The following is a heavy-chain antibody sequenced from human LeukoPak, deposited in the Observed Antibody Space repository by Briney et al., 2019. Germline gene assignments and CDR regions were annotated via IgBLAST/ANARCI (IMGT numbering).Heavy chain of an antibody. V-gene: IGHV3-9*03. D-gene: IGHD1-26*01. CDR1: GFSFDDYA. J-gene: IGHJ5*02. CDR2: ISWNSGAI. CDR3: ARGNSGSYSQDWFDP. Sequence: SLRLSCAASGFSFDDYAMHWVRQAPGKGLGWVSGISWNSGAIGYADSVKGRFTISRDNAKNSLYLQMNSLRDDDMALYYCARGNSGSYSQDWFDPWGQGTLVTVSS.